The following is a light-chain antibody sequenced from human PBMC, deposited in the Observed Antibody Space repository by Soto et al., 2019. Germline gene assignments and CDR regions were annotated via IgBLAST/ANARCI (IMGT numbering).Light chain of an antibody. Sequence: QSVVTQEPSLTVSPGGTVTLTCGSSTGAVTSGHYPYWFQQKPGQAPRTLIYDTSNKHSWTPARFSGSLLGGKAALTLSGAQPEDEAEYYCLLSYSVVPNWVFGGGTKLTVL. V-gene: IGLV7-46*01. CDR3: LLSYSVVPNWV. CDR1: TGAVTSGHY. CDR2: DTS. J-gene: IGLJ3*02.